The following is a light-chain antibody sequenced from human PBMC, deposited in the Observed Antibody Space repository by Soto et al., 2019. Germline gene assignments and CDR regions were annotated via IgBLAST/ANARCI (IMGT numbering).Light chain of an antibody. CDR2: AAS. J-gene: IGKJ5*01. CDR3: QQYEKWPPSIT. Sequence: EPVMTQSPVTLSLSPGDRATLSCRASHSVRSNLAWYQQKPGQPPRLLIHAASTRTTGISARFSVGGSVTEITLTISSLQSEDFAVSYCQQYEKWPPSITFGQGTRLEIK. V-gene: IGKV3D-15*01. CDR1: HSVRSN.